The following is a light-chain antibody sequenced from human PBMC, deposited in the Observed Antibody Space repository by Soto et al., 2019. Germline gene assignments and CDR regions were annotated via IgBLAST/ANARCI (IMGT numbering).Light chain of an antibody. J-gene: IGKJ2*01. Sequence: DIQMTQSPSSLSASVGDRVTITCRASQSISSYLNWYQQKPGEAPKLLIYAASSLQSGVPSRFSGSGSGTDFTLTISSLQPEDFATYYCQQSYSTHHTFGQGTKLEIK. V-gene: IGKV1-39*01. CDR2: AAS. CDR1: QSISSY. CDR3: QQSYSTHHT.